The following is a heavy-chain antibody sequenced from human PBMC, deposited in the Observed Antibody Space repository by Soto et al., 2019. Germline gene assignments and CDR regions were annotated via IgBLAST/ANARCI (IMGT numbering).Heavy chain of an antibody. CDR2: ISPYNRNT. D-gene: IGHD4-17*01. V-gene: IGHV1-18*01. J-gene: IGHJ4*02. Sequence: QVQLVQSGAEVKEPGASVKVSCKASGYTFSTYGVNWVRQAPGQGLEWMGWISPYNRNTNYAQKLQGRVSMTTDTSTSTAYMELWSLRSDDTAVYYCARDGDDYGYYLDDWGQGTLVTVSS. CDR3: ARDGDDYGYYLDD. CDR1: GYTFSTYG.